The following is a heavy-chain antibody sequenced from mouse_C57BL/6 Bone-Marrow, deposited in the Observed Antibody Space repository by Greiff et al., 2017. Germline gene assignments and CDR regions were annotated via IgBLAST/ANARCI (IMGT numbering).Heavy chain of an antibody. D-gene: IGHD1-1*01. Sequence: QVQLQQSGAELARPGASVKLSCTASGYTFTRYGISWVKQRTGQGLEWIGEIYPSSGNTYYNEKFKGKATLTADKSSSTAYMEVRSLTSEDSAVDFCARVRDYCGSSYPFAYWGQGTLVTVSA. V-gene: IGHV1-81*01. CDR2: IYPSSGNT. J-gene: IGHJ3*01. CDR3: ARVRDYCGSSYPFAY. CDR1: GYTFTRYG.